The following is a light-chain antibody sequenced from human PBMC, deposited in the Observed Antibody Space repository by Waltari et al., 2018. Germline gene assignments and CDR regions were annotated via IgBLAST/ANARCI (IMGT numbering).Light chain of an antibody. Sequence: QSALTQPASVSGSPGQSITISCTGSSGDVGSYKYVSWYQQHPGQVPKLIIYEVNRSPSGVPSPFSGSQSGNTASLTLSGLQAEDEADYYCSSHTSSSTIVLGTGTKVDVL. CDR2: EVN. V-gene: IGLV2-14*01. CDR1: SGDVGSYKY. CDR3: SSHTSSSTIV. J-gene: IGLJ1*01.